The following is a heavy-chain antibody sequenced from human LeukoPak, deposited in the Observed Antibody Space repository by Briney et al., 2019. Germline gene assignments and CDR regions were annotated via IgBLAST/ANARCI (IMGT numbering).Heavy chain of an antibody. Sequence: ASVQVSCKASGYTFTNYGVVWVRQHPGGGLEWVGWISTYTGNTSYSHKFQDRVIMSRDISSKTTSMELRRLAADDTAVYYCARGPRGAVRGDSIRFAGLDVWGQGTTVTVSS. D-gene: IGHD3-10*01. V-gene: IGHV1-18*01. CDR1: GYTFTNYG. J-gene: IGHJ6*02. CDR3: ARGPRGAVRGDSIRFAGLDV. CDR2: ISTYTGNT.